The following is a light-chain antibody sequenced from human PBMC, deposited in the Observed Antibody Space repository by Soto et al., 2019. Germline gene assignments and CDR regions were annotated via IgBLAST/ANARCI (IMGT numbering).Light chain of an antibody. CDR3: SSYTSSSTLV. CDR1: SSDVGGYNY. J-gene: IGLJ2*01. V-gene: IGLV2-14*01. CDR2: DVS. Sequence: QSVLTQPASVSGSPGQSITLSFTGTSSDVGGYNYVSWYQQHPGKAPKLMIYDVSNRPSGVSNRFSGSKSGNTASLTISGLQAEDEADYYCSSYTSSSTLVFGGGTKLTVL.